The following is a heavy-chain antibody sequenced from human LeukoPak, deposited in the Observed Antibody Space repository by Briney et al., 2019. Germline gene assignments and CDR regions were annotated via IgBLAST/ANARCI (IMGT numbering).Heavy chain of an antibody. CDR2: IYYSGST. CDR1: GYSISSGYY. Sequence: SETLSLTCAVSGYSISSGYYWGWIRQPPRKGLEWIGSIYYSGSTYYNPSLKSRVTISVDTSKNQFSLKLSSVTAADTAVYYCASLSDYGDQLDYWGQGTLVTVSS. CDR3: ASLSDYGDQLDY. V-gene: IGHV4-38-2*01. D-gene: IGHD4-17*01. J-gene: IGHJ4*02.